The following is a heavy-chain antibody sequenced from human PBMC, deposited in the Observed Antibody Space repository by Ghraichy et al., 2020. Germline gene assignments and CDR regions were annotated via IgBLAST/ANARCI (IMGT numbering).Heavy chain of an antibody. D-gene: IGHD4-17*01. CDR2: IYTDVSTA. CDR1: GFTFTDYW. Sequence: ETLSLTCAVSGFTFTDYWMHWVRQAPGKGLVWVSRIYTDVSTATYADSVKGRFTISRDNAKNTLYLQMNSLRADDTAVYYCASSAVTYYGTALDYWGQGNLVTVSS. V-gene: IGHV3-74*01. J-gene: IGHJ4*02. CDR3: ASSAVTYYGTALDY.